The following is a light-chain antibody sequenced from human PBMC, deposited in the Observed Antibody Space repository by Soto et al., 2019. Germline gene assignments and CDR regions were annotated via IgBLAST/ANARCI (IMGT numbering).Light chain of an antibody. CDR1: QTVNRSY. J-gene: IGKJ5*01. CDR3: QQVGSSPIT. Sequence: EIVLTQSPGTLSLSPGERATLSCRASQTVNRSYLAWYQQRPGQAPRLLIYGASSRATGIPERFSGSGSGPEFPLTISRLDPEDFAVYYCQQVGSSPITFGQGTRLEIK. CDR2: GAS. V-gene: IGKV3-20*01.